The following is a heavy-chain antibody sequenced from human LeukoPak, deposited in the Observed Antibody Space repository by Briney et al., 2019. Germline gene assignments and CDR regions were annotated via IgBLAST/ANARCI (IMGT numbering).Heavy chain of an antibody. D-gene: IGHD2-2*01. Sequence: SETLSLTCTVSSGSISSYYWSWIRQPAGKGLEWIGRIYTSGSSNYNPSLKSRVTMSVDTSKNQFSLKLTSVTAADTAVYYCARHASPDIVIVPAATFDYWGQGTLVTVSS. CDR1: SGSISSYY. V-gene: IGHV4-4*07. CDR2: IYTSGSS. J-gene: IGHJ4*02. CDR3: ARHASPDIVIVPAATFDY.